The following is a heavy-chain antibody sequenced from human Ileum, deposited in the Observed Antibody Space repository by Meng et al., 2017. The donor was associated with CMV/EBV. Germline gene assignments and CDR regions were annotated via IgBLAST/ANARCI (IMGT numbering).Heavy chain of an antibody. D-gene: IGHD3-9*01. V-gene: IGHV3-23*04. CDR3: VGLLTGYNCHH. CDR1: GLTFSDAV. CDR2: VSGDGGSA. J-gene: IGHJ5*02. Sequence: VAFWAGLFHPGALTGVSCAAVGLTFSDAVMSAIRKASGKGLQLVSAVSGDGGSAAYPDFMNDRYTISRYNSKNTVYLQMNILRAEDTAVYYCVGLLTGYNCHHWGQGTLVTVSS.